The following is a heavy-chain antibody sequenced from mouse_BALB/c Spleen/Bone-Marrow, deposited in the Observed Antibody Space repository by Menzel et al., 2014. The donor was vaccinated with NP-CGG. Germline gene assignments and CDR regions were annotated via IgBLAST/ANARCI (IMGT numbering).Heavy chain of an antibody. CDR3: ARAYYGNYPYAMDY. Sequence: EVQLQQSGAELVKPGASVKLSCTASGFNIKDTYMHWVKQRPEQGLEWIGRTDPANGNTKYDPKFQGKATITADTSSNTAYLQLSSLTSEDTAVYFCARAYYGNYPYAMDYWGQGTSVTVSS. J-gene: IGHJ4*01. CDR1: GFNIKDTY. D-gene: IGHD2-10*01. V-gene: IGHV14-3*02. CDR2: TDPANGNT.